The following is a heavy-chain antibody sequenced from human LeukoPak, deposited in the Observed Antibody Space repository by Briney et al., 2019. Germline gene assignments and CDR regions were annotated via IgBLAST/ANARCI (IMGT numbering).Heavy chain of an antibody. Sequence: PSETLSLICTVSGGSISSYYWSWIRQPPGKGLEWIRYFYYSGSTNYNPSLKSRVTISVDTSKNQFSLKLSSVTAADTAVYYCTRDVFRAFDIWGQGTMVTVSS. D-gene: IGHD3-10*02. CDR2: FYYSGST. V-gene: IGHV4-59*01. CDR3: TRDVFRAFDI. J-gene: IGHJ3*02. CDR1: GGSISSYY.